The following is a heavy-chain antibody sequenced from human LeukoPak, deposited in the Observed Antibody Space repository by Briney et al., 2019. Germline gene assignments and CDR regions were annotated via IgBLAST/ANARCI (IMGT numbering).Heavy chain of an antibody. Sequence: GGSLRLSCAASGFTFSSCGMHWVRQAPGKGLEWVAVISYDGSNKYYADSVKSRFTISRDNSKNTLYLQMNSLRAEDTAVYYCAKDRSQWLGPFYYYGMDVWGKGTTVTVSS. J-gene: IGHJ6*04. D-gene: IGHD6-19*01. V-gene: IGHV3-30*18. CDR3: AKDRSQWLGPFYYYGMDV. CDR1: GFTFSSCG. CDR2: ISYDGSNK.